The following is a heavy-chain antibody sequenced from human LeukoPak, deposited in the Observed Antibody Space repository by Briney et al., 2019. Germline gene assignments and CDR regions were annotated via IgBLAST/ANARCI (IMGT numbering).Heavy chain of an antibody. D-gene: IGHD2-15*01. V-gene: IGHV3-33*01. CDR2: IRHDGSYI. J-gene: IGHJ4*02. CDR3: AREIVGEGNFDC. Sequence: GGSLRLSCEASGFTFSNYGMHWVRQTPGKGLEWVAAIRHDGSYIFYADSVKGRFTISRDNSKNTLFLQMDSLRAEDTALYYCAREIVGEGNFDCWGQGTLVTVSS. CDR1: GFTFSNYG.